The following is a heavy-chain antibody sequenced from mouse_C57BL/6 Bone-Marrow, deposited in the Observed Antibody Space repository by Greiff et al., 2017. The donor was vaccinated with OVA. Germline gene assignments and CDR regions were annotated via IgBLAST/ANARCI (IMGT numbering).Heavy chain of an antibody. CDR1: GYAFSSSW. V-gene: IGHV1-82*01. CDR3: ARGRWLLPYWYFDV. Sequence: QVQLQQSGPELVKPGASVKISCKASGYAFSSSWMNWVKQRPGTGLEWIGRIYPGDGDTNYNGKFKGKATLTADKSSSTAYMQLSSLTSEDSAVYFCARGRWLLPYWYFDVWGTGTTVTVSS. CDR2: IYPGDGDT. J-gene: IGHJ1*03. D-gene: IGHD2-3*01.